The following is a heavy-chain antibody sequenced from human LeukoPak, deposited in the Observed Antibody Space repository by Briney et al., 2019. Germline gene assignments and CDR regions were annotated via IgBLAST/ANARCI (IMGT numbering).Heavy chain of an antibody. CDR1: GGSISSSSYY. J-gene: IGHJ4*02. CDR3: ARRKGRTAMVDY. Sequence: SETLSLTCTVSGGSISSSSYYWGWIRQPPGKGLEWIGSIYYSGSTYYNPSLKSRATISVDTSKNQFSLKLSSVTAADTAVYYCARRKGRTAMVDYWGQGTLVTVSS. D-gene: IGHD5-18*01. V-gene: IGHV4-39*01. CDR2: IYYSGST.